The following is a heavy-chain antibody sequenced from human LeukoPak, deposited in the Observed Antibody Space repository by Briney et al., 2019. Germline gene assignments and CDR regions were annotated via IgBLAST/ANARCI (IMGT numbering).Heavy chain of an antibody. CDR3: ARLRRGSSAYPEYFQH. V-gene: IGHV4-59*08. D-gene: IGHD3-22*01. CDR2: IHYTGST. Sequence: SETLSLTCTVSGDSISSHFWSWIRQPPGKGLDWIGCIHYTGSTNYNPSLNSRVTISVDTSKNQFSLRLSSVTAADTAVYYCARLRRGSSAYPEYFQHWGQGTLVTVSS. CDR1: GDSISSHF. J-gene: IGHJ1*01.